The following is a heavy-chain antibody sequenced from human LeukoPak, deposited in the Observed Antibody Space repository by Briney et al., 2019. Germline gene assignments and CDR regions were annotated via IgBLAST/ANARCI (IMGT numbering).Heavy chain of an antibody. Sequence: SETLSLTCTVSGGSISSGSYYWSWIRQPAGKGLEWIGRIYTSGSTNYNPSLKSRVTISVDTSKNQFSLKLSSVTAADTAVYYCARCNYYGSGGYYYYYYMDVWGKGTTVTVSS. J-gene: IGHJ6*03. CDR2: IYTSGST. V-gene: IGHV4-61*02. CDR3: ARCNYYGSGGYYYYYYMDV. CDR1: GGSISSGSYY. D-gene: IGHD3-10*01.